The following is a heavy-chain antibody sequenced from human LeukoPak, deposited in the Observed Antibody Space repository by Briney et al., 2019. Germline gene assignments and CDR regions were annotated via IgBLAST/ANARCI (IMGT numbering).Heavy chain of an antibody. Sequence: GGSLRLSCAASGFTFSSYSMNWVRQAPGKGLEWVSAISASGNSTFHADSVKGRFTISRDNSKNTLYLQMNSLRAEDTAVYYCAKDRAQTPLKYWGQGTLVTVSS. V-gene: IGHV3-23*01. CDR1: GFTFSSYS. CDR3: AKDRAQTPLKY. J-gene: IGHJ4*02. D-gene: IGHD2/OR15-2a*01. CDR2: ISASGNST.